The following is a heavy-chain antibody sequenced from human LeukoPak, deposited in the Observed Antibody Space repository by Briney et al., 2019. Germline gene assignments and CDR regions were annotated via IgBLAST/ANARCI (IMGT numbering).Heavy chain of an antibody. Sequence: SETLSVTCSVSGDSVARSDSYWDWIRQPPGKGLEWIGTIYYSGKTYYSPSLKSRVTMSVDTPNNQFSLNLRSVTAADTAVYYCARRRYYDGSGYLEWGQGTLVSVFS. CDR3: ARRRYYDGSGYLE. CDR2: IYYSGKT. V-gene: IGHV4-39*01. D-gene: IGHD3-22*01. CDR1: GDSVARSDSY. J-gene: IGHJ1*01.